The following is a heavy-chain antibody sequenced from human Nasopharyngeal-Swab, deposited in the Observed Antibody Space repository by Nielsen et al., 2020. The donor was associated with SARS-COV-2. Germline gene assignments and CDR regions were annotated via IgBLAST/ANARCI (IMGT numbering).Heavy chain of an antibody. CDR3: ARDRWFGEFLSFDY. CDR2: TSSSSSYI. Sequence: WIRQPPGKGLEWVSSTSSSSSYIYYADSVKGRFTISRDNAKNSLYLQMNSLRAEDTAVYYCARDRWFGEFLSFDYWGQGTLVTVSS. D-gene: IGHD3-10*01. J-gene: IGHJ4*02. V-gene: IGHV3-21*01.